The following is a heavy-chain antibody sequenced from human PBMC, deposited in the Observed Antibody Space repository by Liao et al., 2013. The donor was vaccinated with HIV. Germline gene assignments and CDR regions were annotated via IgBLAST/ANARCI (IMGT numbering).Heavy chain of an antibody. J-gene: IGHJ6*03. CDR2: IYTSGST. V-gene: IGHV4-4*07. CDR1: GGSISSYY. CDR3: ARLNYYDSNNYYYYMDV. Sequence: QVQLQESGPGLVKPSETLSLTCTASGGSISSYYWSWIRQPAGKGLEWIGRIYTSGSTNYNPSLKSRVTMSVDTSKNQFSLKLSSVTAADTAVYYCARLNYYDSNNYYYYMDVWGKGTTVTVSS. D-gene: IGHD3-22*01.